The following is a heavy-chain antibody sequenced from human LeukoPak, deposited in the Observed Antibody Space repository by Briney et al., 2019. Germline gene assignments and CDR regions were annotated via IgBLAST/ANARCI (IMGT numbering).Heavy chain of an antibody. J-gene: IGHJ4*02. D-gene: IGHD3-10*01. CDR2: ISSGSNYI. Sequence: GGSLRLSCVVSGFTFSIHGMAWVRQAPRKGLEWVSSISSGSNYIYYADSVKGRFTISRDNGENSLFLQMNRLRAEDTAVYYCASKFESGSWVFDYWGQGTLVTVSS. CDR1: GFTFSIHG. CDR3: ASKFESGSWVFDY. V-gene: IGHV3-21*01.